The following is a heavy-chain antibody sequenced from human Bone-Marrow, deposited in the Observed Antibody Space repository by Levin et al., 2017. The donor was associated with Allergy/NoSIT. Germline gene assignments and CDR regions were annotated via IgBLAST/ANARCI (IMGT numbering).Heavy chain of an antibody. CDR2: IYSGGDT. CDR3: ARNGVGTAAGTP. CDR1: GFSVSRNY. Sequence: GGSLRLSCAASGFSVSRNYMSWVRQAPGKGLEWVSLIYSGGDTQYADSAKGRFTISRDNSRNTLYLHMNSLRGDDTAVYYCARNGVGTAAGTPWGQGSLVTVSA. D-gene: IGHD6-13*01. J-gene: IGHJ4*02. V-gene: IGHV3-66*01.